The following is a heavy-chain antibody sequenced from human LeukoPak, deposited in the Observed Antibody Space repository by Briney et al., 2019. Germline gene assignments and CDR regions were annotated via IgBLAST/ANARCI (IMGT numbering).Heavy chain of an antibody. V-gene: IGHV3-48*02. J-gene: IGHJ4*02. D-gene: IGHD3-10*01. CDR1: GFTFSPYA. Sequence: PGGSLRLSCAASGFTFSPYAMSWVRQAPGKGLEWVAYISTSSSMNYADSVRGRFTTSRDNAKNSLYLQLNSLRDEDTAVYYCARPRVGNYFDYWGQGTLVTVSS. CDR3: ARPRVGNYFDY. CDR2: ISTSSSM.